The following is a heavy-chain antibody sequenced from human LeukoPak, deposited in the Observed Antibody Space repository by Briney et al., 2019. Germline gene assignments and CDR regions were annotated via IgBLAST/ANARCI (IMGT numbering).Heavy chain of an antibody. D-gene: IGHD2-2*01. V-gene: IGHV1-2*02. CDR2: IIPNSGDT. Sequence: ASVKVSCKASGYTFTDYYIHWVRQAPGQGLECMGWIIPNSGDTNYAQKFQGRVTMTRDTSISTAYMELTSLRYDDAAVYYCARSACSRTTCPDYWGQGTLVTISS. J-gene: IGHJ4*02. CDR3: ARSACSRTTCPDY. CDR1: GYTFTDYY.